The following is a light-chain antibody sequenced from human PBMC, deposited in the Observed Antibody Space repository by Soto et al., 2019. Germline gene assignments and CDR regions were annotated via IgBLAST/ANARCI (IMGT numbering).Light chain of an antibody. V-gene: IGKV3-20*01. CDR2: DAS. Sequence: EFVLTQSPGTLSLSPGERATLSCRASQTVRNNYLAWYQQKPGQAPRLLIYDASSMATGIPDRFSGGGSGTDFTLTISRLGPEDFAVYYCQQYGFRTFGQGTKVDIK. CDR3: QQYGFRT. CDR1: QTVRNNY. J-gene: IGKJ1*01.